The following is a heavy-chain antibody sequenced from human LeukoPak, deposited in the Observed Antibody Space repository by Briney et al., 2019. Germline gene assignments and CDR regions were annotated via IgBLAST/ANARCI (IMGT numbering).Heavy chain of an antibody. J-gene: IGHJ4*02. CDR2: LRYVGSSK. V-gene: IGHV3-30*02. D-gene: IGHD3-10*01. CDR3: AKDGASGFWDPLSGHGDY. Sequence: GGSLRLPRAASGFIFSIYGMHWVRRAPGKALVGVKFLRYVGSSKQYADSAKGRFTYSRDNPKHTLYVQMNSLRAEDTAVYYCAKDGASGFWDPLSGHGDYWGQGTLVTVSS. CDR1: GFIFSIYG.